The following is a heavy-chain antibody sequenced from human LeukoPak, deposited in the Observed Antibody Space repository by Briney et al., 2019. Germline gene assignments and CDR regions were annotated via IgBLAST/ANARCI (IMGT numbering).Heavy chain of an antibody. Sequence: GGSLRLSCAASGFTFSSYWMHWVRQAPGKGLVWVTRINSDGSRIRYADSVKGRFTISRDNAKNTLYLQMNSLRAEDTAVYYCAREVGDYYDSSGSFGYWGQGTLVTVSS. CDR3: AREVGDYYDSSGSFGY. D-gene: IGHD3-22*01. V-gene: IGHV3-74*01. CDR1: GFTFSSYW. J-gene: IGHJ4*02. CDR2: INSDGSRI.